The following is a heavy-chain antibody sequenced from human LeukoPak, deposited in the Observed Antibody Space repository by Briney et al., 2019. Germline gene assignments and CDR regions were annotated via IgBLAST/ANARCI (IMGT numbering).Heavy chain of an antibody. CDR2: ISWNSGSI. J-gene: IGHJ4*02. V-gene: IGHV3-9*01. CDR3: ARDTDY. CDR1: GFTFDDYA. Sequence: PGGPLRLSCAASGFTFDDYAMHWVRQAPGKGLEWVSGISWNSGSIGYADSVKGRFTISRDNAKNSPYLQMNSLRAEDTALYYCARDTDYWGQGTLVTVSS.